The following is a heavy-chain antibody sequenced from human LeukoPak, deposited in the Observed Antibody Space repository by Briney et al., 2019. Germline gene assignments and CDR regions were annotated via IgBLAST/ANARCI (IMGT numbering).Heavy chain of an antibody. Sequence: SETLSLTCAVYGGSFSGYYWSWIRQPPGKGLEWIGEINHSGSTNYNPSLKSRVTISVDTSKNQFSLKLSSVTAADTAVYYCARLAAYCSSTSCSFDYWGQGTLVTVSS. CDR3: ARLAAYCSSTSCSFDY. CDR2: INHSGST. V-gene: IGHV4-34*01. D-gene: IGHD2-2*01. CDR1: GGSFSGYY. J-gene: IGHJ4*02.